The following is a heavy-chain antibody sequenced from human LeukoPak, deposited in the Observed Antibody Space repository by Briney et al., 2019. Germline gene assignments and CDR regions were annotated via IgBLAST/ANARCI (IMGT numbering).Heavy chain of an antibody. CDR2: ISSSSSYI. J-gene: IGHJ4*02. D-gene: IGHD6-6*01. CDR3: ARDRYIAARLDY. CDR1: GSTFSSYS. V-gene: IGHV3-21*01. Sequence: PGGSLRPSCAASGSTFSSYSMNWVRQAPGRGLEWVSSISSSSSYIYYADSVKGRFTTSRDNAVNSVYLQMNDLRAEDTGVYYCARDRYIAARLDYWGQGTLVTVSS.